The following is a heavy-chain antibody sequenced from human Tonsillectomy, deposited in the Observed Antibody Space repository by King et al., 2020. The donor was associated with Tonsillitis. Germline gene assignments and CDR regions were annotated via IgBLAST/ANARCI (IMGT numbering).Heavy chain of an antibody. CDR1: GGSISSYY. Sequence: QLQESGPGLVKPSETLSLTCTVSGGSISSYYWSWIRQPPGKGLEWIGYIYYSGSTNYNPSLKSRVTISVDTSKNQFSLKLSSVTAADTAVYYCARSGYSSSWSLYYYYYYMDVWGKGTTVTASS. D-gene: IGHD6-13*01. V-gene: IGHV4-59*01. CDR3: ARSGYSSSWSLYYYYYYMDV. CDR2: IYYSGST. J-gene: IGHJ6*03.